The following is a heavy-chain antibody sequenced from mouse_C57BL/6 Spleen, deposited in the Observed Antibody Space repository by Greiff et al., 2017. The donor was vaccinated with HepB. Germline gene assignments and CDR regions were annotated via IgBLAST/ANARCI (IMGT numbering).Heavy chain of an antibody. J-gene: IGHJ3*01. V-gene: IGHV3-6*01. CDR1: GYSITSGYY. CDR3: AREDYDYDGFAY. D-gene: IGHD2-4*01. Sequence: EVQLVESGPGLVKPSQSLSLTCSVTGYSITSGYYWNWIRQFPGNKLEWMGYISYDGSNNYNPSLKNRISITRDTSKNQFFLKLNSVTTYDTATYYCAREDYDYDGFAYWGQGTLVTVSA. CDR2: ISYDGSN.